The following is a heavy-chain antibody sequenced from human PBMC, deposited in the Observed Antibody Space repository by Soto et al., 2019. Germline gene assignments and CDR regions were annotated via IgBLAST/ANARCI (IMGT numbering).Heavy chain of an antibody. D-gene: IGHD3-3*01. CDR2: ISAYNGNT. Sequence: ASVKVSCKASGYTFTIYGISWVRQAPGQGLEWMGWISAYNGNTNYAQKLQGRVTMTTDTSTSTAYMELRSLRSDDTAVYYCARDYDFWSGYYYYYGMDVWGQGTTVTVSS. CDR3: ARDYDFWSGYYYYYGMDV. CDR1: GYTFTIYG. V-gene: IGHV1-18*01. J-gene: IGHJ6*02.